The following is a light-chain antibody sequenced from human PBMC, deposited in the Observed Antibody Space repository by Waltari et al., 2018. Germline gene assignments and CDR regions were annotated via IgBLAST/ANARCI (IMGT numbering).Light chain of an antibody. Sequence: EIVLTQSPGTLSLSPGERATLSCRTSQRIGSAYFAWYQQKPGHPPRLLIYGTSNRATGVPDRFSGSGSGTDFTLTVSRLEPEDFGIYFCQQYVNSPHLTFGGGTKVEIK. V-gene: IGKV3-20*01. CDR3: QQYVNSPHLT. CDR2: GTS. CDR1: QRIGSAY. J-gene: IGKJ4*01.